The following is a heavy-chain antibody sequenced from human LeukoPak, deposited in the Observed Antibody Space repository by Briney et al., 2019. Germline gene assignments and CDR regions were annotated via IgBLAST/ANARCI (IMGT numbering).Heavy chain of an antibody. CDR2: IFYSGST. D-gene: IGHD2-21*02. CDR3: ARDLRVVVTAIFDF. Sequence: PSETLSLTCTVSGGSISSSNYYWGWIRQPPGKGLEWIGSIFYSGSTSYNPSLKRRVTISVETSKKQFSLKLNSVTAADTAVYYCARDLRVVVTAIFDFWGQGTLVTVSS. CDR1: GGSISSSNYY. V-gene: IGHV4-39*07. J-gene: IGHJ4*02.